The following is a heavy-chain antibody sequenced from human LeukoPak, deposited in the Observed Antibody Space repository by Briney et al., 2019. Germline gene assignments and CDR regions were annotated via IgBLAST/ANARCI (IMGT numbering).Heavy chain of an antibody. Sequence: EASVKVSCKASGGTFSSYAISWVRQAPGQGLEWMGGIIPIFGTANYAQKFQGRVTITTDESTSTAYMELSSLRSEDTAVYYCARGFTTIPDYFDYWGQGTLVIVSS. CDR3: ARGFTTIPDYFDY. CDR1: GGTFSSYA. CDR2: IIPIFGTA. V-gene: IGHV1-69*05. J-gene: IGHJ4*02. D-gene: IGHD3-22*01.